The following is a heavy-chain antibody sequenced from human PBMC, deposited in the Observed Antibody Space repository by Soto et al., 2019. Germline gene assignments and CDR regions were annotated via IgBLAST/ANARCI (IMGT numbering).Heavy chain of an antibody. J-gene: IGHJ4*02. CDR2: IYHSGST. CDR1: GGSISSSNW. D-gene: IGHD3-22*01. Sequence: QVQLQESGTGLVKPSGTLALTCAVSGGSISSSNWWSWVRQPPGKGLEWIGEIYHSGSTNYNPSLKSRVTISVDKSKSQFSLKLSSVTAADTAVYYCARGLSHYYDSRKQFDYWGLGTLVTVSS. CDR3: ARGLSHYYDSRKQFDY. V-gene: IGHV4-4*02.